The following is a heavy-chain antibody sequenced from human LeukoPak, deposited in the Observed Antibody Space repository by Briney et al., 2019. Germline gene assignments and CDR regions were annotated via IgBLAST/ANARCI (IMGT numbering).Heavy chain of an antibody. CDR3: ARGGSSWYGNWFDP. J-gene: IGHJ5*02. D-gene: IGHD6-13*01. CDR1: GGSISSYY. CDR2: IYYSGST. V-gene: IGHV4-59*01. Sequence: SPTLALTCPVSGGSISSYYWSWIRPPPGKGLGWVGYIYYSGSTNYNPSLKSRVTISVDTSKNQFSLKLSSVTAADTAVYYCARGGSSWYGNWFDPWGQGTLVTVSS.